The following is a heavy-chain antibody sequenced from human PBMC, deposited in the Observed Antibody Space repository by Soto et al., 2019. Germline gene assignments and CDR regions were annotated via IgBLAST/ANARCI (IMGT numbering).Heavy chain of an antibody. CDR3: AKTGGLDNVVVVAATPYYYYMDV. D-gene: IGHD2-15*01. Sequence: QVQLVESGGGVVQPGRSLRLSCAASGFTFSSYGMHWVRQAPGKGLEWGAVISYDGSNKYYADSVKGRFTISRDNSKNTLCLQMNSLRGEDTAVYDCAKTGGLDNVVVVAATPYYYYMDVWGNGTTVNVSS. CDR2: ISYDGSNK. J-gene: IGHJ6*03. CDR1: GFTFSSYG. V-gene: IGHV3-30*18.